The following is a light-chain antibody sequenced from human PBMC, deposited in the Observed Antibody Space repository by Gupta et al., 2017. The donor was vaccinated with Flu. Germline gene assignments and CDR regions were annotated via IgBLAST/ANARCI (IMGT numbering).Light chain of an antibody. J-gene: IGKJ3*01. CDR3: EQSDTYPFT. CDR2: ATS. CDR1: QGMGRY. V-gene: IGKV1-9*01. Sequence: PSFMSASVGDRVTITCRASQGMGRYLAWYQQKPGRAPKLLIYATSTLQSGVPSRFSGGGSGTEFTLTIDSLQPEDFANYYCEQSDTYPFTFGPGTKVDVK.